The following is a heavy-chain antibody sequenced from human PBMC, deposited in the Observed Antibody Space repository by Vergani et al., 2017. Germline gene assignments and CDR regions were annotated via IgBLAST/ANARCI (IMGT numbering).Heavy chain of an antibody. CDR2: IYYSGST. Sequence: QVQLQESGPGLVKPSQTLSLTCTVSGGSISSGDYYWSWIRQPPGKGLEWIGYIYYSGSTYYNPSLKSRVTISVDTSKNQFSLKLSSVTAADTAVYYCARGGPPGSRGWLVYYYYGMDVWGQGTTVTVSS. V-gene: IGHV4-30-4*08. D-gene: IGHD6-19*01. CDR1: GGSISSGDYY. J-gene: IGHJ6*02. CDR3: ARGGPPGSRGWLVYYYYGMDV.